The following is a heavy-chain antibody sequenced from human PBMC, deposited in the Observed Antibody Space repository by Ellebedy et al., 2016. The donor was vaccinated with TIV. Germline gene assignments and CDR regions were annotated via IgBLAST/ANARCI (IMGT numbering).Heavy chain of an antibody. Sequence: GESLKISCKGSGYSFTSYWIGWVRQMPGKGLEWMGIIYPGDSDTRYSPSFQGQVTISADKSISTAYLQWSSLKASDTAMYYCARGRNPYDDYYDSSGSKAHFDYWGQGTLVTVSS. CDR3: ARGRNPYDDYYDSSGSKAHFDY. CDR2: IYPGDSDT. V-gene: IGHV5-51*01. CDR1: GYSFTSYW. D-gene: IGHD3-22*01. J-gene: IGHJ4*02.